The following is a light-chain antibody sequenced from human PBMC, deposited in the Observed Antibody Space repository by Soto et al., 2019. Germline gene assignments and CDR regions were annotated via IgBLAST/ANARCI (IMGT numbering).Light chain of an antibody. V-gene: IGKV3-11*01. CDR1: QNISNY. J-gene: IGKJ1*01. Sequence: IVLLQSPDTLSVAPGERPTLSCRASQNISNYAIWYQQKPGQAPRLLIYDVSNRATDIPARFSGSGAGTDFTLTISILEPEDLAVYCCQQRSNWPRTFGQGTKVDI. CDR3: QQRSNWPRT. CDR2: DVS.